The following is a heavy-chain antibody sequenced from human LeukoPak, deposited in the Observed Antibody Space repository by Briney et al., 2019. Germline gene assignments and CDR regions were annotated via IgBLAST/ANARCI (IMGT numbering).Heavy chain of an antibody. CDR3: ARANADILTGYYGNWFDP. D-gene: IGHD3-9*01. CDR2: MYYSGST. CDR1: GGSISSSSYY. J-gene: IGHJ5*02. Sequence: SETLSLTCTVSGGSISSSSYYWGWIRQPPGKGLEWIGSMYYSGSTNYNPSLKSRVTISVDTSKNQFSLKLSSVTAADTAVYYCARANADILTGYYGNWFDPWGQGTLVTVSS. V-gene: IGHV4-39*07.